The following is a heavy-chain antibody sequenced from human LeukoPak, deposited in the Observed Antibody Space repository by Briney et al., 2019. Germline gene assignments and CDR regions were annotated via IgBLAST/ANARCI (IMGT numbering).Heavy chain of an antibody. V-gene: IGHV1-18*01. CDR1: GYTFTTYG. Sequence: ASVRVSCKASGYTFTTYGITWVRQAPGQGLEWMGWISAYNGNTNYAQKLQGRVTMTTDTSTSTAYMELRSLRSDDTAVYYCARALVDGYKELGYWGQGTLVTVSS. CDR2: ISAYNGNT. D-gene: IGHD5-24*01. CDR3: ARALVDGYKELGY. J-gene: IGHJ4*02.